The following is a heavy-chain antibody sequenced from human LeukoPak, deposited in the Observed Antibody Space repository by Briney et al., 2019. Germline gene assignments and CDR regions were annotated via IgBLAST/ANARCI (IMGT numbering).Heavy chain of an antibody. J-gene: IGHJ3*01. CDR2: IGASGEST. D-gene: IGHD5-24*01. V-gene: IGHV3-23*01. Sequence: GGSLRLSCAASGFTFSVAAMTWVRQAPGKGLEWVSLIGASGESTYYADSVKGRFTISRDNSKNTLSLQTNSLRVEDTAMYFCAKDIQLSTWGLGTMVTVSS. CDR1: GFTFSVAA. CDR3: AKDIQLST.